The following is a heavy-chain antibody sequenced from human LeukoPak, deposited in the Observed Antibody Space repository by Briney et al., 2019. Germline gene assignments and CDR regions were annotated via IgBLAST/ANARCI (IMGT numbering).Heavy chain of an antibody. D-gene: IGHD5-18*01. CDR3: ARGTFRYSYGYRYFDY. Sequence: ASVKVSCKASGYTFTSYYMHWVRQAPGQGLEWMGIINPSGGSTSYAQKFQGRVTMTRDTSTSTVYMELSSLRSEDTAVYYCARGTFRYSYGYRYFDYWGQGALVTVSS. CDR1: GYTFTSYY. CDR2: INPSGGST. J-gene: IGHJ4*02. V-gene: IGHV1-46*01.